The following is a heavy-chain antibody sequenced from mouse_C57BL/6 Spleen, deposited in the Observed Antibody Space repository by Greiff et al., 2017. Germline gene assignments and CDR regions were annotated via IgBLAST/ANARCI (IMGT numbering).Heavy chain of an antibody. V-gene: IGHV1-81*01. CDR3: ARMKYTGVVATDY. J-gene: IGHJ2*01. CDR1: GYTFKSSG. D-gene: IGHD1-1*01. CDR2: IYPRSGTT. Sequence: QVQLQQSGAELARPGASVKLSCTASGYTFKSSGISWVKQRTGQGLEWIGEIYPRSGTTYYTEKFKGKATLTADKSTSTAYLELRSLRSEDSAVYFCARMKYTGVVATDYWGQGTTLTVSS.